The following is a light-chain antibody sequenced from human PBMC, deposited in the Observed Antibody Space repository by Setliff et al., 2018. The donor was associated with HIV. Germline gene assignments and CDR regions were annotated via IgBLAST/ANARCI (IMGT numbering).Light chain of an antibody. V-gene: IGLV2-14*03. CDR3: SSYSGGSTLFV. CDR1: RSDVGTYDY. Sequence: QSVLTQPASVSGSPGQSIVISCTGTRSDVGTYDYVSWYQQHPGKAPKLMIYEVSNRPSGVSNRFSGSKSGNTASLTISGLQAEDEGDYYCSSYSGGSTLFVFGPGTKVTVL. J-gene: IGLJ1*01. CDR2: EVS.